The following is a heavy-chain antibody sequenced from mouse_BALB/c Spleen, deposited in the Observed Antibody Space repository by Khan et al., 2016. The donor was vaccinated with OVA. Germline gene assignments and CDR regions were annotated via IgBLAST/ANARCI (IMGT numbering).Heavy chain of an antibody. D-gene: IGHD1-3*01. CDR1: GFSITSGFS. Sequence: EVQLQESGPDLVKPSQSLSLTCTVTGFSITSGFSWHWIRQFPGNKLEWVAYIHFSGSTDYNPSLKGRISLTRDTSKNQFFLQLNSVTIEDTATYYWARYFANYFDSWGQGTTLTVSS. CDR3: ARYFANYFDS. CDR2: IHFSGST. J-gene: IGHJ2*01. V-gene: IGHV3-1*02.